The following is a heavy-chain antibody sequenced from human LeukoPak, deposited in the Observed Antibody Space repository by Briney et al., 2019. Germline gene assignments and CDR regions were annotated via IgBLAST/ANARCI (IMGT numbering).Heavy chain of an antibody. CDR1: GLTVSSNY. D-gene: IGHD3-22*01. V-gene: IGHV3-66*01. J-gene: IGHJ2*01. CDR2: IYSGGST. CDR3: VRGSPSVIREVIDL. Sequence: PGGSLRLSCAASGLTVSSNYMSWVRQAPGKGLEWVSVIYSGGSTYYADSVKGGFTISRDNSKNTLYLQMNSLRDEDTAMNYCVRGSPSVIREVIDLWGRGTLVTVSS.